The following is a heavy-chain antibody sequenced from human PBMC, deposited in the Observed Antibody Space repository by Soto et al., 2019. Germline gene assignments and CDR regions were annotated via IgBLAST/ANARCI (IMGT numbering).Heavy chain of an antibody. Sequence: PSETMDITSAVSSYTISSCNWWGWIKKTPGQGLEWMGYIYYSGSTNYNPSLKSRVTISVDTSKNQFSLKVSSVTAADTAVYYCARAVYYYGSGIYGGEPRYYYCYYLDGWGKGTTVTVSS. V-gene: IGHV4-28*03. J-gene: IGHJ6*03. D-gene: IGHD3-10*01. CDR3: ARAVYYYGSGIYGGEPRYYYCYYLDG. CDR1: SYTISSCNW. CDR2: IYYSGST.